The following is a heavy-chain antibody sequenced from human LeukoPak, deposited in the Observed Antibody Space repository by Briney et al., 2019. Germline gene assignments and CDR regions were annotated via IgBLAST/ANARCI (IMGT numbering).Heavy chain of an antibody. V-gene: IGHV3-23*01. Sequence: GGSLRLSCAASGFTFSSYAMSWVRQAPGKGLEWVSAISGSGGSTYYADSVKGRFTISRDNSKNTLYLQMNSLRAEDTAVYYCAKVTKVVVAAKPIDYWGQGTLVTVSS. J-gene: IGHJ4*02. CDR3: AKVTKVVVAAKPIDY. D-gene: IGHD2-15*01. CDR1: GFTFSSYA. CDR2: ISGSGGST.